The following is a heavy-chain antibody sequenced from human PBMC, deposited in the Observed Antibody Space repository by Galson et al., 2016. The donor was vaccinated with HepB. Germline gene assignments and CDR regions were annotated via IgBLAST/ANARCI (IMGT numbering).Heavy chain of an antibody. D-gene: IGHD3-10*01. CDR3: ARYSRNYGHDY. CDR1: GYNFIDYY. Sequence: SVKVSCKVSGYNFIDYYLHWVRQAPGQGLEWMGRISPGSGSTGYAQKFQGRVTLTGYTSTSTVYMELTSLTSDDAAVYYCARYSRNYGHDYWGQGTLVTVSS. V-gene: IGHV1-46*01. CDR2: ISPGSGST. J-gene: IGHJ4*02.